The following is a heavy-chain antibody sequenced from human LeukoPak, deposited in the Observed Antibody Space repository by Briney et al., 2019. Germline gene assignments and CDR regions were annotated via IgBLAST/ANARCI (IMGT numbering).Heavy chain of an antibody. CDR2: IYYSGST. CDR3: ARGYDSSGYYYPPNY. Sequence: SETLSLTCTVSGGSISSYYWSWIRQPPGKGLEWIGYIYYSGSTNYNPSLKSRVTISVDTSKNQFSLKLSSVTAADTAVYYCARGYDSSGYYYPPNYWGQGTLVTVSS. D-gene: IGHD3-22*01. CDR1: GGSISSYY. J-gene: IGHJ4*02. V-gene: IGHV4-59*01.